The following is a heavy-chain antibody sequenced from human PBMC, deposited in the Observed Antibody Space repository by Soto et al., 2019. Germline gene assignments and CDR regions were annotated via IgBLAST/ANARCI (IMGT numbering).Heavy chain of an antibody. Sequence: QVRLQESGPGLVKPSETLSLTCTVSGGSVSSGSYHWSWIRQPPGKRLEWMGDIYYRGSTNYNPSLKGRVTISVDTSKNQLSLNLSSVAAADTAVYSCTREMSLGTGHYWGQGTLVTVSS. CDR3: TREMSLGTGHY. V-gene: IGHV4-61*01. CDR2: IYYRGST. D-gene: IGHD7-27*01. CDR1: GGSVSSGSYH. J-gene: IGHJ4*02.